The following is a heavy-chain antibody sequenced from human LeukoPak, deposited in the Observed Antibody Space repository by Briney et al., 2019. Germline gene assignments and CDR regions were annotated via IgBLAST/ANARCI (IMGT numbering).Heavy chain of an antibody. V-gene: IGHV4-59*08. Sequence: ASETLSLTCTVSGGSISSYFRSWIRQPPGKGLEWIGYMYYSGSASYNPSLKSRLTISVDTSKNQFSLKLSSVTAADTAVYYCARHKSGYSSTTPLDYWGQGTLVTVSS. CDR2: MYYSGSA. CDR1: GGSISSYF. CDR3: ARHKSGYSSTTPLDY. J-gene: IGHJ4*02. D-gene: IGHD6-13*01.